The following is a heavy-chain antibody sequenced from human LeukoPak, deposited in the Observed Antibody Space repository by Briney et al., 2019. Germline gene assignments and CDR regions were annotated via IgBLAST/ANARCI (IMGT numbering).Heavy chain of an antibody. CDR3: AHNSGWSFDY. CDR1: GFSLSTSGMH. J-gene: IGHJ4*02. Sequence: GSGPALVKPTQTLTLTCTFSGFSLSTSGMHVSWIRQPPGKALEWLARIDWDDDKFYSTSLKTRLTISKDTSKNQVVLTLTNMDPVDTATYYCAHNSGWSFDYWGQGTLVTVSS. CDR2: IDWDDDK. V-gene: IGHV2-70*04. D-gene: IGHD6-19*01.